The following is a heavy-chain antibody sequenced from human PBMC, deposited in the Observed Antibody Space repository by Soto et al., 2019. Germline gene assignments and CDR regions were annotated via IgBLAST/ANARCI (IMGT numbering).Heavy chain of an antibody. J-gene: IGHJ2*01. Sequence: EVQVVESGGGLAKPGGSLRLSCAVSGFTFTNYGMNWVRQAPGKGLEWVSSIDTRSSYIYYADSVRGRFTISRDNAENSLYLQMNGRRADDTAVYYWARPPPGAIMVGAPYSSFDLWGRGTLVTVSS. CDR3: ARPPPGAIMVGAPYSSFDL. D-gene: IGHD3-10*01. CDR2: IDTRSSYI. V-gene: IGHV3-21*02. CDR1: GFTFTNYG.